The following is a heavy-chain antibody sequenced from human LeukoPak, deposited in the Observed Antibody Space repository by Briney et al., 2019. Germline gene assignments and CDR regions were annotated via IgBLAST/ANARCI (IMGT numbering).Heavy chain of an antibody. CDR2: ISYDGSNK. CDR3: AKGPMDRDYYYYGMDV. CDR1: GFTFSSYG. V-gene: IGHV3-30*18. J-gene: IGHJ6*02. D-gene: IGHD3-10*01. Sequence: GGSLRLSCAASGFTFSSYGMHWVRQAPGKGLEWVAVISYDGSNKYYADSVKGRFTISRDNSKNTLYLQMNSLRAEDTAVYYCAKGPMDRDYYYYGMDVWGQGTTVTVSS.